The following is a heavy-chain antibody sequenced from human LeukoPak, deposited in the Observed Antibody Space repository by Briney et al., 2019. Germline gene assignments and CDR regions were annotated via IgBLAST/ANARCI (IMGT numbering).Heavy chain of an antibody. J-gene: IGHJ4*02. Sequence: GGSLRLSCAASGFTFSSYAMSWVRQAPGKGLEWVSAISGSGGSTYYADSVKGRFTISRYSSKNTLYLQMNSLRAEDTTVYYCASAEYSYGFLRFDYWGQGTLVTVSS. CDR2: ISGSGGST. D-gene: IGHD5-18*01. V-gene: IGHV3-23*01. CDR1: GFTFSSYA. CDR3: ASAEYSYGFLRFDY.